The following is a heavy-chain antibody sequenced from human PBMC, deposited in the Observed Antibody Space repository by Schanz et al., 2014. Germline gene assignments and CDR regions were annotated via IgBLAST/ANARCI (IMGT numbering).Heavy chain of an antibody. CDR1: EFTFSSYK. J-gene: IGHJ4*02. V-gene: IGHV3-21*04. Sequence: EVQLVESGGGLVKPGGSLRLSCEASEFTFSSYKMNWVRQAPGKGLEWVSSISSSGSYIHYADSVKGRFTISRDNAKNTLYLQMNSLKTEDTAMYYCARRASCSRIGCPFDSWGQGTLVTVSS. CDR2: ISSSGSYI. CDR3: ARRASCSRIGCPFDS. D-gene: IGHD2-2*01.